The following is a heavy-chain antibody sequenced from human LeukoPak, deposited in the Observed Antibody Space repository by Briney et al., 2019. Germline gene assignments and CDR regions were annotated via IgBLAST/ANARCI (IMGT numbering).Heavy chain of an antibody. CDR3: ARVTSYYYYHNSGYYYEDY. CDR2: ISADSGNT. Sequence: GASVKVSCKASGGTFSSYAISWVRQAPGQGLEWLGWISADSGNTNYAQKLQGRVTMTTDTSTSTAYMELRSLRSDDTAVYYCARVTSYYYYHNSGYYYEDYWGQGTLVTVSS. CDR1: GGTFSSYA. D-gene: IGHD3-22*01. J-gene: IGHJ4*02. V-gene: IGHV1-18*01.